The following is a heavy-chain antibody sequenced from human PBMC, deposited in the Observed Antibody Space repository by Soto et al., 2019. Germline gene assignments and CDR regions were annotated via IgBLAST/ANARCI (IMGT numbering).Heavy chain of an antibody. J-gene: IGHJ4*02. CDR1: GYTFTSYG. Sequence: ASVKVSCKASGYTFTSYGISWVRQAPGQXLEWMXWTSXXXGXTXXXQXXXXRVTMPTDTSTSTAYMELRSLRSDDTAVYYCARDLSALKFRYFDYWGQGTLVTVSS. CDR3: ARDLSALKFRYFDY. CDR2: TSXXXGXT. V-gene: IGHV1-18*01.